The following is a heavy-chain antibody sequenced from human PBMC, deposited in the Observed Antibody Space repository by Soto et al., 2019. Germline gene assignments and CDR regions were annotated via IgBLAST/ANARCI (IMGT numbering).Heavy chain of an antibody. Sequence: QVQLVQSGAEVKKPGSSVKVSCKASGGTFSSYAISWVRQAPGQGLEWMGGIIPILGTANYAQKFQGRVTIPADESTSTAYMERSSLRSEDTAVYYCARHVPAAGYYYGMDVWGQGTTVTVSS. CDR1: GGTFSSYA. CDR3: ARHVPAAGYYYGMDV. CDR2: IIPILGTA. D-gene: IGHD2-2*01. J-gene: IGHJ6*02. V-gene: IGHV1-69*11.